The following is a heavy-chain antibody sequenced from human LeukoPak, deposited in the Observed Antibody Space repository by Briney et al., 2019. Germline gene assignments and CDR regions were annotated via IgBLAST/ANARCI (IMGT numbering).Heavy chain of an antibody. CDR3: ARDCSGGSCYSIGNWFDP. Sequence: PSETLSHTCTVSGGSISSYYWSWIPQPAGKGLEWIGRIYTSGSTNYNPSLKSRVTMSVDTSKNQFSLKVSSVTSADTGVYYCARDCSGGSCYSIGNWFDPWGQGTLVTVSS. J-gene: IGHJ5*02. CDR1: GGSISSYY. V-gene: IGHV4-4*07. D-gene: IGHD2-15*01. CDR2: IYTSGST.